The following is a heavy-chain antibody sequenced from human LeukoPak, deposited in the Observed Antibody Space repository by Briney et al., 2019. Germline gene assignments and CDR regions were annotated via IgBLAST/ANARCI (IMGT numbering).Heavy chain of an antibody. Sequence: SETLSLTCAVYGGSFSGYYWSWFRQPPGKGLEWIGEINHSGSTNYNPSLKSRVTISVDTSKNQFSLKLRSVTAADTAVYYCARVRYCSSTSCSWGQGALVTVSS. CDR3: ARVRYCSSTSCS. CDR1: GGSFSGYY. CDR2: INHSGST. V-gene: IGHV4-34*01. D-gene: IGHD2-2*01. J-gene: IGHJ5*02.